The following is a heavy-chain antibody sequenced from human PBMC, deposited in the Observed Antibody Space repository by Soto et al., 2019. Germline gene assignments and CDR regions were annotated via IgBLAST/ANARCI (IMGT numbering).Heavy chain of an antibody. D-gene: IGHD3-22*01. Sequence: ASVKVSCKASGFTFTSSAVQWVRQARGQRLEWIGWIVVGSGNTNYAQKFQERVTITRDMSTSTAYMELSSLRSEDTAVYYCAAGPHYFDRCWYLSGVGPWGQGTLVTVSS. V-gene: IGHV1-58*01. CDR1: GFTFTSSA. J-gene: IGHJ5*02. CDR2: IVVGSGNT. CDR3: AAGPHYFDRCWYLSGVGP.